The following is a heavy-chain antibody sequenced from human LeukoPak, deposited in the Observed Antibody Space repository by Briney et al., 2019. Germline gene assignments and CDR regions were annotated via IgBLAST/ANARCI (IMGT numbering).Heavy chain of an antibody. CDR3: VRDFRSADY. Sequence: GGSLGLSCAASGFTFSNYCMHWVRQIPGKGLVWVSRICPDGTVTNYADSVKGRFTISRDNAKNMVFLQMNSLRADDTAVYYCVRDFRSADYWGQGILVTVSS. J-gene: IGHJ4*02. CDR1: GFTFSNYC. CDR2: ICPDGTVT. V-gene: IGHV3-74*01.